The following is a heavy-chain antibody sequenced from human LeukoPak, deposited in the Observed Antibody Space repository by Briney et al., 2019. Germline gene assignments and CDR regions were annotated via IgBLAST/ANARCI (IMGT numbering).Heavy chain of an antibody. Sequence: SETLSLTCTVSGVSISSGDYYWSWIRQPPGKGLEWIGYIYYSGSTYYNPSLKSRVTISVDTSKNQFSLKLSSVTAADTAVYYCARDLVGYCSGGSCYTPHFDYWGQGTLVTVSS. CDR3: ARDLVGYCSGGSCYTPHFDY. V-gene: IGHV4-30-4*01. CDR1: GVSISSGDYY. CDR2: IYYSGST. D-gene: IGHD2-15*01. J-gene: IGHJ4*02.